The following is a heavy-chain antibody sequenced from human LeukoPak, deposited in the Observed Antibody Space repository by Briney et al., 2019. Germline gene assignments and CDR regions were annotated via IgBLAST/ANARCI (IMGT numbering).Heavy chain of an antibody. Sequence: SETLSLTCTVSGYSISSGYYWGWIRQPPGKGLEWIGSIYHSGSTYYNPSLKSRVTISVDTSKNQFSLKLSSVTAAVTAVYYCATDSIEGYWGQGTLVTVSS. D-gene: IGHD3-3*02. J-gene: IGHJ4*02. CDR1: GYSISSGYY. CDR2: IYHSGST. V-gene: IGHV4-38-2*02. CDR3: ATDSIEGY.